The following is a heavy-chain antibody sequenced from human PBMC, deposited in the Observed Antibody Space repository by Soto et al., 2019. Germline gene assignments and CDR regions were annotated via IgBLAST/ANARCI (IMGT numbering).Heavy chain of an antibody. Sequence: ASVKVSCKASGYSFSGYYMHWVRQAPGQGLEWMGWINPNSGGTNYAQKFQGRVTMTRDTSISTAYMELSRLRSDDTAVYYCARALGIVGVTGYWGQGTLVTVSS. CDR3: ARALGIVGVTGY. CDR2: INPNSGGT. V-gene: IGHV1-2*02. CDR1: GYSFSGYY. D-gene: IGHD1-26*01. J-gene: IGHJ4*02.